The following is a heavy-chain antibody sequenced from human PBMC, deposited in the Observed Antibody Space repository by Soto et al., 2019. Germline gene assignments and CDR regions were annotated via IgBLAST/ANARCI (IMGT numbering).Heavy chain of an antibody. V-gene: IGHV4-30-2*01. D-gene: IGHD3-10*01. CDR2: IYHSGST. CDR3: ARIIGSGSYLDPKDWFDP. Sequence: PSETLSLTCAVSGGSISSGGYSWSWIRQPPGKGLEWIGYIYHSGSTYYNPSLKSRVTISVDRSKNQFSLKLSSVTAADTAVYYCARIIGSGSYLDPKDWFDPWGQGTLVTVSS. CDR1: GGSISSGGYS. J-gene: IGHJ5*02.